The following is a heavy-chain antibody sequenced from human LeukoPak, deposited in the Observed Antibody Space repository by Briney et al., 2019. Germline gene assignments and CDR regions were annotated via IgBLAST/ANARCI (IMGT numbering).Heavy chain of an antibody. CDR3: ARGSDIVVVPAAIEAWFDP. D-gene: IGHD2-2*01. J-gene: IGHJ5*02. V-gene: IGHV4-38-2*01. CDR2: IYHSGST. CDR1: GYSISSGYY. Sequence: SETLSLTCAVSGYSISSGYYWGWIRQPPGKGLEWIGSIYHSGSTYYNPSLKSRVTISVDTSKNQFSLKLSSVTAADTAVYYCARGSDIVVVPAAIEAWFDPWGQGTLVTLSS.